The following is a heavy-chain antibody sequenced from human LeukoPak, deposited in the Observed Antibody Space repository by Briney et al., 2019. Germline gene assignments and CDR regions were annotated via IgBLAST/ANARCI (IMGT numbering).Heavy chain of an antibody. J-gene: IGHJ4*02. CDR1: GFTFCNSG. D-gene: IGHD3-10*01. CDR2: IWYEGSNI. CDR3: AKSQLLRSGQLVPDY. V-gene: IGHV3-33*06. Sequence: GRSLRLSCAASGFTFCNSGVHRVRHAPGKGREWVADIWYEGSNIDYGDSVKGRFTISTDNSKNTVNLHMNNLRAEDTAVYYCAKSQLLRSGQLVPDYWGQGILVTVSS.